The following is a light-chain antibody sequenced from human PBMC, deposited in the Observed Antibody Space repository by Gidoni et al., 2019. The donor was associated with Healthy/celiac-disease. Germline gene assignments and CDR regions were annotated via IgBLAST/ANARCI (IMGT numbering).Light chain of an antibody. CDR2: AAS. V-gene: IGKV1-9*01. CDR3: QQLNRR. Sequence: DNQLTQSPSFLSASVGDRVTITCRASQGISSYLAWYQQKPGKAPQLLIYAASTLQSGVPSRFSGSGSGTEFTLTISSLQPEAFATYYWQQLNRRFGGGTKVEIK. CDR1: QGISSY. J-gene: IGKJ4*01.